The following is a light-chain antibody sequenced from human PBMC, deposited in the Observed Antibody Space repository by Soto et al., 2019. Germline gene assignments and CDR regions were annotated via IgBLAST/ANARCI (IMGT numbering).Light chain of an antibody. J-gene: IGKJ1*01. Sequence: EIVMTQSPATPFVSSGEKATLSCRASQSVSSNLAWYQQKPGQAPRLLIYGASTRATGIPARFSGSGSGTEFTLTISSLQSEDFAVYYCQQYNNWLTFGQGTKVDIK. CDR2: GAS. CDR1: QSVSSN. V-gene: IGKV3-15*01. CDR3: QQYNNWLT.